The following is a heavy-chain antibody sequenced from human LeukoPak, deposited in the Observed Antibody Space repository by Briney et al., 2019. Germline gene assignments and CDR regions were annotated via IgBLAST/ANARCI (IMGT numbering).Heavy chain of an antibody. Sequence: ASVTVSCKASGYTFTGYYMHWVRQAPGQGLEWMGWINPNSGGTNYAQKFQGRVTMTRDMSTSTVYMELSSLRSEDTTVYYCARVAAEVVGVPGAIGFGWLRRDYYYMDVWGKGTTVTVSS. CDR2: INPNSGGT. D-gene: IGHD2-2*02. CDR1: GYTFTGYY. J-gene: IGHJ6*03. CDR3: ARVAAEVVGVPGAIGFGWLRRDYYYMDV. V-gene: IGHV1-2*02.